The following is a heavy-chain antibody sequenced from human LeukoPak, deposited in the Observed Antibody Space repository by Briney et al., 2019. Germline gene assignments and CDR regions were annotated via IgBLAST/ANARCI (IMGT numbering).Heavy chain of an antibody. CDR1: GFTVSSNY. V-gene: IGHV3-53*01. D-gene: IGHD3-22*01. CDR2: IYSGGST. Sequence: GGSLRLSCAASGFTVSSNYMSWARQAPGKGLEGVSVIYSGGSTYYADSVKGRFTIARDNSKNTLYLQMNRLRAEDTAVYYCARVAHYDSSGIGNYWGQGTLVTVSS. CDR3: ARVAHYDSSGIGNY. J-gene: IGHJ4*02.